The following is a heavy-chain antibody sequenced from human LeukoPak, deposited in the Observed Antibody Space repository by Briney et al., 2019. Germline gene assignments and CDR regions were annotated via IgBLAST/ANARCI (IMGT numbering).Heavy chain of an antibody. CDR2: INHSGST. D-gene: IGHD6-25*01. CDR3: ARDLIAAAGPNWFDP. V-gene: IGHV4-34*01. CDR1: GGSFSGYY. Sequence: SETLSLTCAVYGGSFSGYYWSWIRQPPGKGLEWIGEINHSGSTNYNPSLKSRVTISVDTSKNQFSLKLSSVTAADTAVYYCARDLIAAAGPNWFDPWGQGTLVTVSS. J-gene: IGHJ5*02.